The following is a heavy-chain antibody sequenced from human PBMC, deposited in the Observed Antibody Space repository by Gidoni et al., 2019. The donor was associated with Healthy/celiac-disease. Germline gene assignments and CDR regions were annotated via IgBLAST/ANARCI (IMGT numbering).Heavy chain of an antibody. J-gene: IGHJ4*02. CDR1: GYTFTSYY. CDR2: INPSGGST. D-gene: IGHD6-19*01. CDR3: ARDRPGGAVAGTGFDY. V-gene: IGHV1-46*01. Sequence: QVQLVQSGAEVKKPGASVKVSCKASGYTFTSYYMHWVRQAPGQGLEWMGIINPSGGSTSYAQKFQGRVTMTRDTSTSTVYMELSSLRSEDTAVYYCARDRPGGAVAGTGFDYWGQGTLVTVSS.